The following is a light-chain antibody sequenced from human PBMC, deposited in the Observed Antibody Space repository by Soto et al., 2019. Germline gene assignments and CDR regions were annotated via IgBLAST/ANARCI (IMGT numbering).Light chain of an antibody. J-gene: IGKJ1*01. CDR3: QQYGTPWT. CDR2: GAS. V-gene: IGKV3-20*01. Sequence: EIVLTQSPGTLSLSPGERATLSCRASQSVSSTYLAWYQQKPGQAPRLLIYGASNRAPGIPDRFSGSGSGTDFLLIISRVDPEDFALYYCQQYGTPWTFGQGTKVEIK. CDR1: QSVSSTY.